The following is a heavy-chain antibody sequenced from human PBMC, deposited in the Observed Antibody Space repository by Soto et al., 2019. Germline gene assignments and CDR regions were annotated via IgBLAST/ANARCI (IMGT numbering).Heavy chain of an antibody. CDR1: GYTFTSYG. CDR2: ISAYNGNT. Sequence: ASVKVSCKASGYTFTSYGISWVRQAPGQGLEWMGWISAYNGNTNYAQKLQGRVTMTTDTSTSTAYMELRSLRSDDTAVYYCARDKVLRFLDQHLAQDYYYGMEVWGQGTTVTVSS. V-gene: IGHV1-18*01. J-gene: IGHJ6*02. CDR3: ARDKVLRFLDQHLAQDYYYGMEV. D-gene: IGHD3-3*01.